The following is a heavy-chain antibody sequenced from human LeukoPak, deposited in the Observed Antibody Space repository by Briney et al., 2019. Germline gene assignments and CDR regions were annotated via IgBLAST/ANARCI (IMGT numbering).Heavy chain of an antibody. CDR1: GYTFTGYY. CDR3: ARAVQVTTGGLFDY. V-gene: IGHV1-2*02. CDR2: INPNSGGT. D-gene: IGHD4-17*01. Sequence: VASVKVSCKASGYTFTGYYMHWVRQAPGQGLEWMGWINPNSGGTNYAQKFQGRVTMTRDTSISTAYMELSRLRSDDTAVYYCARAVQVTTGGLFDYWGQGTLVTVSS. J-gene: IGHJ4*02.